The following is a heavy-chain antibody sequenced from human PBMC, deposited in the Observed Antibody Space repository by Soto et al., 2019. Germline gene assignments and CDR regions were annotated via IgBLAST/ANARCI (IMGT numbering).Heavy chain of an antibody. V-gene: IGHV3-23*01. CDR2: FSASDGTT. Sequence: EVKLLESGGGLVQPGGSLRLSCEVSGVSFNSYAMGWVRQAQGKRLEWVSSFSASDGTTYYADSVKGRFTFSRDNSKNTVFLQMNSLRVEDTAVYFCAKDRSYYYGSGSFEGVFDSWGQGTLVTVSS. J-gene: IGHJ4*02. D-gene: IGHD3-10*01. CDR3: AKDRSYYYGSGSFEGVFDS. CDR1: GVSFNSYA.